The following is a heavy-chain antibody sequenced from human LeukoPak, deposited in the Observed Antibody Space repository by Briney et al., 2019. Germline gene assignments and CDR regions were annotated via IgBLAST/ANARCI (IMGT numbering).Heavy chain of an antibody. J-gene: IGHJ4*02. CDR2: IYPDDSET. CDR3: VRPSQLVMGSSIGLFDY. CDR1: GYTFTNYW. V-gene: IGHV5-51*01. Sequence: GESLQISCQGGGYTFTNYWIVWVRQMPGKGLEWMGVIYPDDSETKYSPSFQGQVTISADKSIGTAYLQWSALKASDSAMYYCVRPSQLVMGSSIGLFDYWGQGTLVTVSS. D-gene: IGHD2-15*01.